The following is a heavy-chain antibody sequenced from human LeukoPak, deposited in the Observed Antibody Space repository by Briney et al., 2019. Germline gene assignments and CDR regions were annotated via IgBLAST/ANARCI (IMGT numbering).Heavy chain of an antibody. CDR3: ARDGRSGVVAAKVNWFDP. CDR2: IIPIFGTA. J-gene: IGHJ5*02. CDR1: GGTFSSYA. D-gene: IGHD2-15*01. Sequence: ASVKVSCKASGGTFSSYAISWVRQAPGQGLEWMGGIIPIFGTANYEQKFQGRVTITADESTSTAYMELSSLRSEDTAVYYCARDGRSGVVAAKVNWFDPWGQGTLVTVSS. V-gene: IGHV1-69*13.